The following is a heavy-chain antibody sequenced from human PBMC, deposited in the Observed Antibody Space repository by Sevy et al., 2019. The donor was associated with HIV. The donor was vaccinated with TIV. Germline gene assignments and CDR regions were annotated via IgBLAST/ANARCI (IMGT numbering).Heavy chain of an antibody. CDR3: TRAVYYDSSGYRPEFDY. V-gene: IGHV3-49*03. D-gene: IGHD3-22*01. J-gene: IGHJ4*02. Sequence: GGSLRLSCTASGLTFGDYAMSWFRQAPGKGLEWVGFIRSKAYGGTTEYAASVKGRFTISRDDSKSIAYLQMNSLKTEDTAVYYCTRAVYYDSSGYRPEFDYWGQGTLVTVSS. CDR1: GLTFGDYA. CDR2: IRSKAYGGTT.